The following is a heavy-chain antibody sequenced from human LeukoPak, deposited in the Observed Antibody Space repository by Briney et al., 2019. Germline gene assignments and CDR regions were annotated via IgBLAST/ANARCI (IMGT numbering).Heavy chain of an antibody. J-gene: IGHJ6*03. Sequence: ASVKVSCKASGYTFTSYYMHWVRQAPGQGLEWMGIINPSGGSTSYAQKFQGRVTMTRDMSTSTVYMELSSLRSEDTAVYYCARRAYYDFWSGSLPIEYYMDVWGKGTTVTVSS. V-gene: IGHV1-46*01. CDR2: INPSGGST. D-gene: IGHD3-3*01. CDR1: GYTFTSYY. CDR3: ARRAYYDFWSGSLPIEYYMDV.